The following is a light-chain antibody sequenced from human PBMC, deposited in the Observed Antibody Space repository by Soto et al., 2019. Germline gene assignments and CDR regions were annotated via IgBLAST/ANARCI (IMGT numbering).Light chain of an antibody. CDR2: AAS. J-gene: IGKJ5*01. Sequence: DLQMTQSPSSLSASVGDRVTITCRASQDISKSLAWFQQKPGKAPKSLSSAASSLQSGVPSKFSGSGSGTDFTLTINSLQPEDFSTSYGQPYKTYPVTFGQGTRLDI. CDR3: QPYKTYPVT. V-gene: IGKV1-16*02. CDR1: QDISKS.